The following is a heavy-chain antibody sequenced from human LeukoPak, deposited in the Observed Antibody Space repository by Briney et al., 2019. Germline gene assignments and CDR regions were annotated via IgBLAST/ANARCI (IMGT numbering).Heavy chain of an antibody. Sequence: SETLSLTXTVSGGSICSSSYYWGWISQPPGKGLEWIGSIYYSGSTYYNPSLKSRVTISVDTSKNQFSLKLSSVTAADTAVYYCASTLVLLWFGEGCWFDPWGQGTLVTVSS. V-gene: IGHV4-39*01. D-gene: IGHD3-10*01. CDR2: IYYSGST. CDR3: ASTLVLLWFGEGCWFDP. J-gene: IGHJ5*02. CDR1: GGSICSSSYY.